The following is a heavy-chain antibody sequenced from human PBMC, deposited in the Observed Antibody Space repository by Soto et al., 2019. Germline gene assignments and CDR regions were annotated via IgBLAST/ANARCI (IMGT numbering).Heavy chain of an antibody. V-gene: IGHV1-3*01. CDR3: ARVPYYYDSSGYYSNWFDP. J-gene: IGHJ5*02. CDR1: GYTFTSYA. CDR2: INAGNGNT. D-gene: IGHD3-22*01. Sequence: ASVKVSCKASGYTFTSYAMHWVRQAPGQRLEWMGWINAGNGNTKYSQKFQGRVTITRDTSASTAYMELSSLRSEDTAVYYCARVPYYYDSSGYYSNWFDPWGQGTLVTVSS.